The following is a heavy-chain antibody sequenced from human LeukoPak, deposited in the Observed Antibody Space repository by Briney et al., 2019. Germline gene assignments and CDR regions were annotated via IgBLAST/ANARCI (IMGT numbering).Heavy chain of an antibody. CDR3: ARHSDC. CDR2: ISYDGSNK. D-gene: IGHD3-3*02. CDR1: GFTFSSYA. J-gene: IGHJ4*02. V-gene: IGHV3-30-3*01. Sequence: GGSLRLSCAASGFTFSSYAMHWVRQAPGKGLEWVAVISYDGSNKYYADSVKGRFTISRDNSKNTLYLQMDSLRAEDTAVYYCARHSDCWGQGTLVTVSS.